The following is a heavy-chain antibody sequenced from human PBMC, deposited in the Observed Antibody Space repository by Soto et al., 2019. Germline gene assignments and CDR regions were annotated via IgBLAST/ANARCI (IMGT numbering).Heavy chain of an antibody. CDR2: ISGSGGST. Sequence: PXGSLRLSFAASGFTLSSYAMSWVRQAPGKGLEWVSAISGSGGSTYYADSVKGRFTISRDNSKNTLYLQMNSLRAEDTAVYYCAKYHTPYYYGSGSSAYYYGMDVWGQGTTVTVSS. V-gene: IGHV3-23*01. CDR3: AKYHTPYYYGSGSSAYYYGMDV. J-gene: IGHJ6*02. CDR1: GFTLSSYA. D-gene: IGHD3-10*01.